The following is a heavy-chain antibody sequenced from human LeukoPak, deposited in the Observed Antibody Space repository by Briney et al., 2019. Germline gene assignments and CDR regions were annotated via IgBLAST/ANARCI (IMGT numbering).Heavy chain of an antibody. CDR1: GGSISISGYY. D-gene: IGHD4-17*01. CDR2: IFYTGTT. V-gene: IGHV4-39*07. J-gene: IGHJ5*02. CDR3: ARGNDYGVWNDWFDP. Sequence: NPSETLSLTCTVSGGSISISGYYWAWLRQPPGKGPEWIGSIFYTGTTYYNPSLKSRVTISVDTSKNQFSLKLSSVTAADTAVYYCARGNDYGVWNDWFDPWGQGTLVTVSS.